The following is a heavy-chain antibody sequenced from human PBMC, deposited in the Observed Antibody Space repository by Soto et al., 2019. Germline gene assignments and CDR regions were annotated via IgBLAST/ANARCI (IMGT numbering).Heavy chain of an antibody. V-gene: IGHV2-5*02. J-gene: IGHJ4*02. CDR1: GFSLSTSGVG. CDR2: IYWDDDK. CDR3: AHRLAYFDY. D-gene: IGHD6-25*01. Sequence: QITLKESGPTLVKPTQTLTLTCTFSGFSLSTSGVGVGWIRQTPGKALEGLALIYWDDDKRYSPTLKSRLTITKDTSKSQVVLTMTSMDPVDTATYYCAHRLAYFDYWGQGTLVTVSS.